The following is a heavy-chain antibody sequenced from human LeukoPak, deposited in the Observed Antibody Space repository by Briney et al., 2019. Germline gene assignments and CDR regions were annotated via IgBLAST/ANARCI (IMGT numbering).Heavy chain of an antibody. D-gene: IGHD6-19*01. CDR2: VGAGGGGT. V-gene: IGHV3-23*01. CDR1: GFTFTNYA. J-gene: IGHJ4*02. Sequence: GGSLRLSCAASGFTFTNYALSWVRQAPGKGLEWISSVGAGGGGTYYSDSVKGRFAISRDNSKDTLYLQMNSLRGEDTAVYYCATDPYSTGWRGGDDFDRWGQGTLVTVSS. CDR3: ATDPYSTGWRGGDDFDR.